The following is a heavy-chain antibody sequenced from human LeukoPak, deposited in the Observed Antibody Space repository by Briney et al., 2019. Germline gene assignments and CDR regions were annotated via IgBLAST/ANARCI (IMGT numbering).Heavy chain of an antibody. D-gene: IGHD6-19*01. CDR3: ARSQGIAVAGIDY. V-gene: IGHV3-23*01. CDR1: GFTFTSFA. CDR2: ISDSGDRT. Sequence: GGSLRLSCSASGFTFTSFAMSWVRQAPGKGLEWVSSISDSGDRTYYVDSVNGRFTISRDNSKNTLYLQMNSLRAEDTTVYYCARSQGIAVAGIDYWGQGTLVTVSS. J-gene: IGHJ4*02.